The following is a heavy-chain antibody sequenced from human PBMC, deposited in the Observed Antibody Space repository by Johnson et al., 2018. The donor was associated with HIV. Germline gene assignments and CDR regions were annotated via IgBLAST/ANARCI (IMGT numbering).Heavy chain of an antibody. CDR3: ARDLAYNSRWTGAFDI. Sequence: QVQLVESGGGVVQPERSLRLSCAASGFTFSSYAMHWVRQAPGKGLEGVAVIGYDGRYKYYGDSVKGRVTISRDNPKNTVYLHMNNLRAEDTAVYYCARDLAYNSRWTGAFDIWGQGTMVTVSS. J-gene: IGHJ3*02. D-gene: IGHD6-13*01. CDR1: GFTFSSYA. V-gene: IGHV3-30*04. CDR2: IGYDGRYK.